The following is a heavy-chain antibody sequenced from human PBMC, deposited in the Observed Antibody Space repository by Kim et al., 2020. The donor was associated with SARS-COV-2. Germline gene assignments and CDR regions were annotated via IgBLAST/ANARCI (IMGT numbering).Heavy chain of an antibody. J-gene: IGHJ6*02. CDR2: ISSSSSYI. D-gene: IGHD2-2*02. V-gene: IGHV3-21*01. CDR1: GFTFSSYS. CDR3: ARDVGPIPDSGMDV. Sequence: GGSLRLSCAASGFTFSSYSMNWVRQAPGKGLEWVSSISSSSSYIYYADSVKGRFTISRDNAKNSLYLQMTSLRAEDTAVYYCARDVGPIPDSGMDVWGQGTTVTVSS.